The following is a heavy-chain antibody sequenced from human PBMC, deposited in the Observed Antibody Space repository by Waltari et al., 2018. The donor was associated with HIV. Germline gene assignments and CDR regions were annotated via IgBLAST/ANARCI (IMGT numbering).Heavy chain of an antibody. CDR3: ARIGKGVAAAGTRFDY. V-gene: IGHV4-34*01. CDR1: GGSFSGYY. CDR2: INHSGST. D-gene: IGHD6-13*01. Sequence: QVQLQQWGAGLLKPSETLSLTCAVYGGSFSGYYWSWIRQPPGKGLEWIGEINHSGSTNYNPSLKSRVTISVDTSKNQFSLKLSSVTAADTAVYYCARIGKGVAAAGTRFDYWGQGTLVTVSS. J-gene: IGHJ4*02.